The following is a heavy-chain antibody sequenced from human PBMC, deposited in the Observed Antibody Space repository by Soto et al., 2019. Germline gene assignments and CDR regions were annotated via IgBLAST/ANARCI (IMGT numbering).Heavy chain of an antibody. CDR3: ARDYPGSSVGYYYYGMDV. J-gene: IGHJ6*02. V-gene: IGHV3-30-3*01. D-gene: IGHD6-6*01. Sequence: QVQLVESGGGVVQPGRSLRLSCAASGFTFSSYAMHWVRQAPGKGLEWVAVISYDGSNKYYADSVKGRFTISRDNSKNTLYLQMNSLRAEDTAVYYCARDYPGSSVGYYYYGMDVWGQGTTVTVSS. CDR1: GFTFSSYA. CDR2: ISYDGSNK.